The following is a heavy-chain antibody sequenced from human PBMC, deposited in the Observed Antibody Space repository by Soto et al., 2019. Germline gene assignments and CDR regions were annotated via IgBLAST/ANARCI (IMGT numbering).Heavy chain of an antibody. CDR3: AKDESATVGYLDY. V-gene: IGHV4-59*12. Sequence: SETLSLTCTVSGGSISSYYWSWIRQPPGKGLEWIGYIYYSGSTNYNPSLKSRVTISRDNSKNTLYLQMNSLRAEDTAVYYCAKDESATVGYLDYWGQGTLVTVSS. J-gene: IGHJ4*02. D-gene: IGHD4-4*01. CDR1: GGSISSYY. CDR2: IYYSGST.